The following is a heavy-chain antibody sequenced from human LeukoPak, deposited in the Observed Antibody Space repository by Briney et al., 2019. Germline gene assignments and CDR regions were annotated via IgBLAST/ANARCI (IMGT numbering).Heavy chain of an antibody. J-gene: IGHJ4*02. Sequence: GGSLRLSCAASGFTFSSYWMSWVRQAPGKGLEWVANIKQDGSEKYYVDSVKGRFTISRDNAKNSLYLQMNSLRAEDTAVYYCARGLVGYYDFWSGPTYFDYWGQGTLVTVSS. CDR1: GFTFSSYW. CDR3: ARGLVGYYDFWSGPTYFDY. D-gene: IGHD3-3*01. CDR2: IKQDGSEK. V-gene: IGHV3-7*01.